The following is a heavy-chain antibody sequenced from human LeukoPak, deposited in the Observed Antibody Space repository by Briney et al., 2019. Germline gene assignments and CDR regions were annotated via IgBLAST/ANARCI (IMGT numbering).Heavy chain of an antibody. J-gene: IGHJ4*02. Sequence: GGSLRLSCAASGFTFSSYAMSWVRQAPGKGLEWVSAISGSGGSTYYADSVKGRFTISRDNSKNTLYLQMSSLRAEDTAVYYCAKLYSSGINAFDYWGQGTLVTVSS. D-gene: IGHD6-19*01. V-gene: IGHV3-23*01. CDR3: AKLYSSGINAFDY. CDR1: GFTFSSYA. CDR2: ISGSGGST.